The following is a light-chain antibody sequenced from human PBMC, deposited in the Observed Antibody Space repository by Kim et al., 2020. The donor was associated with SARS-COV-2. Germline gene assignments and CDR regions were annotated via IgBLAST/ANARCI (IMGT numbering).Light chain of an antibody. V-gene: IGLV2-14*03. CDR1: YNY. CDR2: DLN. CDR3: NSYASSSTFL. Sequence: YNYVSWYQQRPGRAPRLIIYDLNRRPSGVSDRFSGSKSGNTASLTISGLQAEDEATYYCNSYASSSTFLFGGGTQLTVL. J-gene: IGLJ2*01.